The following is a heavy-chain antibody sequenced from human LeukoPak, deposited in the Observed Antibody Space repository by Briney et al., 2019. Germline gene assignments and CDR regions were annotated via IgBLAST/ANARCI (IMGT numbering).Heavy chain of an antibody. CDR1: GGSFSGYY. CDR2: INHSGST. Sequence: SETLSLTCAVYGGSFSGYYWSWIRQPPGKGLEWIGEINHSGSTNYNPSLKSRVTISVDTSKNQFSLKLSSVTAADTAVYYCARDLGGFSYYWGQGTLVTVSS. J-gene: IGHJ4*02. V-gene: IGHV4-34*01. CDR3: ARDLGGFSYY. D-gene: IGHD2-15*01.